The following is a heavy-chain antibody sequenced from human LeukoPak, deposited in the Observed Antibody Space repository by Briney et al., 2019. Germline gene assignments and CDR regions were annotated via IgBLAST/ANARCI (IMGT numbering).Heavy chain of an antibody. Sequence: SETLSLTCTVSGGSISSSSYYWGWMRQPRGKGLEWIGSIYYSGSTYYNPSLKSRVTISVDTSKNQFSLKLSSVTAADTAVYYCARHQRITIFGVVITVNWFDPWGQGTLVTVSS. D-gene: IGHD3-3*01. V-gene: IGHV4-39*01. CDR1: GGSISSSSYY. CDR3: ARHQRITIFGVVITVNWFDP. J-gene: IGHJ5*02. CDR2: IYYSGST.